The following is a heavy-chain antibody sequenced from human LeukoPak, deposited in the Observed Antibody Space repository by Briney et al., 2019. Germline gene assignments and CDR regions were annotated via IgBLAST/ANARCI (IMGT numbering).Heavy chain of an antibody. D-gene: IGHD3-10*01. J-gene: IGHJ4*02. Sequence: PGTSLRLSCAASGFTFRDYDMTWIRQAPGKGLEWVSYISSSDRTIYNAESVKGRFTISRDNAKNSLYLQMNSLRAEDTAVYYCARAPTYGSGSSFDYWGQGTLVTVSS. CDR1: GFTFRDYD. V-gene: IGHV3-11*01. CDR2: ISSSDRTI. CDR3: ARAPTYGSGSSFDY.